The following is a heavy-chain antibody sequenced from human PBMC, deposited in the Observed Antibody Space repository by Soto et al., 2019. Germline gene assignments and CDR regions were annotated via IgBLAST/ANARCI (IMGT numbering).Heavy chain of an antibody. J-gene: IGHJ4*02. CDR1: MDSASNNRAT. CDR3: ARDPPDFNSGFDF. Sequence: SQTLSLTCAISMDSASNNRATWNWIRQSPSGGLEWLGRTYYRSKWISDYAMSVKGRISINPDTSKNLVSLHLNFVTPEDTAVYYCARDPPDFNSGFDFWGQGTPVTVSS. V-gene: IGHV6-1*01. D-gene: IGHD1-26*01. CDR2: TYYRSKWIS.